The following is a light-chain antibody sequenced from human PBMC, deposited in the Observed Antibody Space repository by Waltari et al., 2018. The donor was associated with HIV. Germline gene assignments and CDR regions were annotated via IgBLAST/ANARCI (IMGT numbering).Light chain of an antibody. J-gene: IGLJ3*02. V-gene: IGLV1-51*01. CDR1: SSNIGNNY. CDR2: ANK. Sequence: QSVLTQPPSVSAAPGQSVTISCFGGSSNIGNNYVSWYQQLPGKPPKLPIYANKNRPSGLPDLYSASKSGTSATLGITGVQTADEADYYCGTWDNTLIAFWMFGGGTKLTVL. CDR3: GTWDNTLIAFWM.